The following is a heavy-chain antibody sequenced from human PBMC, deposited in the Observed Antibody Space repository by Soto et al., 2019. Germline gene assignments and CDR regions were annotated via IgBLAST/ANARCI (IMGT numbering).Heavy chain of an antibody. CDR2: IYYSGST. Sequence: QVQLQASGPGLVKPSQTLSLTCTVSCASITSGGYYWSRILQHPGKGMEWIGYIYYSGSTYSKPSLQSRVTLAVGTSKNQFSLKLSSVPAVDTAVYYCTGSIQHWGQGTLITVSS. CDR1: CASITSGGYY. V-gene: IGHV4-31*03. J-gene: IGHJ1*01. CDR3: TGSIQH.